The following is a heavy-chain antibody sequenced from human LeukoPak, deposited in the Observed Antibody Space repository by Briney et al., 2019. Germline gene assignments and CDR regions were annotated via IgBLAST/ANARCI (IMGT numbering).Heavy chain of an antibody. D-gene: IGHD3-10*01. J-gene: IGHJ4*02. CDR3: ARGYYGSGSYSYYFDY. CDR1: GGSFSGYY. V-gene: IGHV4-34*01. CDR2: INHRGST. Sequence: SETLSLTCAVYGGSFSGYYWSWIRQPPGKGLEWIGEINHRGSTNYNPSLKSRVTISVDTSKNQFSLKLSSVTAADTAVYYCARGYYGSGSYSYYFDYWGQGTLVTVSS.